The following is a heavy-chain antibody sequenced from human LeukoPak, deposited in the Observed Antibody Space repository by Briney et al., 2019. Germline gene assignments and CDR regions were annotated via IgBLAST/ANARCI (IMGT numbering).Heavy chain of an antibody. Sequence: GGSLRLSCAASGFTFSDYYIGWIRQAPGKGLEWVSYISSSSSYTNYADSVKGRFTISRDNAKNSLYLQMNSLRAEDTAVYYCARVRVSYYGMDVWGQGTTVTVSS. D-gene: IGHD3-3*01. CDR3: ARVRVSYYGMDV. CDR2: ISSSSSYT. V-gene: IGHV3-11*05. J-gene: IGHJ6*02. CDR1: GFTFSDYY.